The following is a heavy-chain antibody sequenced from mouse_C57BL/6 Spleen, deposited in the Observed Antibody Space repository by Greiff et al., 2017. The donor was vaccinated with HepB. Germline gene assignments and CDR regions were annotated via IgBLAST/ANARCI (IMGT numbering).Heavy chain of an antibody. J-gene: IGHJ2*01. CDR1: GYTFTSYW. V-gene: IGHV1-59*01. CDR3: AKGAAQAFDY. Sequence: QVHVKQPGAELVRPGTSVKLSCKASGYTFTSYWMHWVKQRPGQGLEWIGVIDPSDSYTNYNQKFKGKATLTVDTSSSTAYMQLSSLTFEDSAVYYCAKGAAQAFDYWGQGTTLTVSS. CDR2: IDPSDSYT. D-gene: IGHD3-2*02.